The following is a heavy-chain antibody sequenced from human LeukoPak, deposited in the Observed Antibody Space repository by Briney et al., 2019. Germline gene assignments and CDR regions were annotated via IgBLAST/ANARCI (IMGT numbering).Heavy chain of an antibody. CDR3: ARDKTFGVTRGNWFDP. D-gene: IGHD3-3*01. J-gene: IGHJ5*02. Sequence: PSETLSLTCTVSGGSISSYYWSWIRQPPGKGLEWIGYIYYSGSTNYNPSLKSRVTISVDTSKNQFSLKLSSVTAADTAVYYCARDKTFGVTRGNWFDPWGQGTLVTVSS. V-gene: IGHV4-59*01. CDR2: IYYSGST. CDR1: GGSISSYY.